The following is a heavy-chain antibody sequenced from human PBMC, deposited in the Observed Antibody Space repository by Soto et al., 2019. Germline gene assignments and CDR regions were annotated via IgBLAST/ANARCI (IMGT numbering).Heavy chain of an antibody. CDR2: IGGSGTGGRA. CDR1: GLTFSTYA. CDR3: AKAPGGLEGYNSYYYGMDV. V-gene: IGHV3-23*01. J-gene: IGHJ6*02. D-gene: IGHD3-16*01. Sequence: EVHLLESGGDLVQPGGSLRLSCTASGLTFSTYAMSWVRQAPGKGLEWVSAIGGSGTGGRAYYADSVKGRFTISRDNSKNTMYVNMNSLRADDTAVAYCAKAPGGLEGYNSYYYGMDVWGQGTTVTVSS.